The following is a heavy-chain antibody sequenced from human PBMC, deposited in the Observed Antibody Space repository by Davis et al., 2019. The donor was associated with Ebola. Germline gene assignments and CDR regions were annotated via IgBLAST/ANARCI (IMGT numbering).Heavy chain of an antibody. CDR3: AASAGTVGRFDY. V-gene: IGHV1-58*02. CDR2: IVVGSGNT. CDR1: GFTFTSSA. D-gene: IGHD1-14*01. J-gene: IGHJ4*02. Sequence: AASVKVSCKASGFTFTSSAIQRGRHARGQRLEWIGWIVVGSGNTNYEQKFQGRGTITRDMYTSTSYVDLTNLRSEDTAVYYCAASAGTVGRFDYLGQGTLVTVSS.